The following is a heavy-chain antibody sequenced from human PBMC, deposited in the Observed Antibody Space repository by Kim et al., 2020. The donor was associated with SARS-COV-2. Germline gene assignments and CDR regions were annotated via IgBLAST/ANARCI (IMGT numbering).Heavy chain of an antibody. J-gene: IGHJ6*02. CDR3: ARAQGYCSGGSCSYYYYSMDV. Sequence: GGSLRLSCEGYGFSSFHYGMHWVRQAPGKGLEWVALIWFDGIDRYYADFAKGRFTVSSDNSKSTFYLEMRNLRAEDTAVYFCARAQGYCSGGSCSYYYYSMDVWGQGTAVTVSS. CDR2: IWFDGIDR. V-gene: IGHV3-33*01. D-gene: IGHD2-15*01. CDR1: GFSSFHYG.